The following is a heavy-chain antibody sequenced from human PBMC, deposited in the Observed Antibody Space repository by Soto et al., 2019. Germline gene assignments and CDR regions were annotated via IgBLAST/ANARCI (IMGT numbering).Heavy chain of an antibody. J-gene: IGHJ5*02. V-gene: IGHV4-39*01. D-gene: IGHD1-1*01. CDR2: IYYT. CDR3: ARHNSQWPNWFDP. CDR1: GGSISSSSYY. Sequence: SETLSLTCTVSGGSISSSSYYWGWIRQSPGKGLEWIGYIYYTDYAHKFRGRVTMTTDTSTNTAYMDLRSLRSDDTAVYYCARHNSQWPNWFDPWGQGTPVTVSS.